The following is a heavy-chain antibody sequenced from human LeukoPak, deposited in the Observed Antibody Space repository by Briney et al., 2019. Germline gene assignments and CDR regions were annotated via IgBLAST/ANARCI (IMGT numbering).Heavy chain of an antibody. CDR1: GFTFSSYA. V-gene: IGHV3-30-3*01. J-gene: IGHJ6*02. Sequence: PGGSLRLSCAASGFTFSSYAMHWVRQAPGKGLEWVAVISYDGSNKYYADSVKGRFTISRDNSKNTLYLQMNSLRAEDTAVYYCARGGGSTVTRGYYYYGMDVWGQGTTVTVSS. CDR2: ISYDGSNK. CDR3: ARGGGSTVTRGYYYYGMDV. D-gene: IGHD4-17*01.